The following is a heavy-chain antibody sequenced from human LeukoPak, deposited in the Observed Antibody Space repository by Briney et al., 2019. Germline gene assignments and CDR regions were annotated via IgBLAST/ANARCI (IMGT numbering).Heavy chain of an antibody. D-gene: IGHD6-13*01. CDR2: IYYSGST. V-gene: IGHV4-39*07. Sequence: SETLSLTCTVSGGSISSSSYYWGWIRQPPGKGLEWIGSIYYSGSTYYNPSLKSRVTISVDTSKNQFYLKLSSVTAADTAVYYCAREYSSSWPVYYYYYMDVWGKGTTVTVSS. CDR3: AREYSSSWPVYYYYYMDV. CDR1: GGSISSSSYY. J-gene: IGHJ6*03.